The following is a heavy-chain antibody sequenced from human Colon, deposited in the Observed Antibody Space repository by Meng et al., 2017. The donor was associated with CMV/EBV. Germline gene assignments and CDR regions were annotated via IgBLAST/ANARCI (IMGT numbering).Heavy chain of an antibody. V-gene: IGHV3-23*01. CDR2: LSGGGGSV. J-gene: IGHJ4*02. D-gene: IGHD4-17*01. Sequence: GGSLSLSCVASGFTFSNYAKTWVRQVPGKGLAWVSALSGGGGSVYYADTVKGRFTVSRDNSKNTLFLHLNSLRAEDTAIYYCAYRGDSGDPYYWGQGTLVTVSS. CDR3: AYRGDSGDPYY. CDR1: GFTFSNYA.